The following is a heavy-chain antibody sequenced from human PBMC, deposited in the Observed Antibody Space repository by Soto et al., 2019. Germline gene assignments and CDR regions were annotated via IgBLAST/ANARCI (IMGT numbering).Heavy chain of an antibody. CDR3: ASGKRQMSQDRMGFYYYMDV. CDR2: VIPLLDAA. D-gene: IGHD1-1*01. CDR1: GAAFSNYT. J-gene: IGHJ6*03. Sequence: QVQLVQSGADVKKPGSSVKISCTASGAAFSNYTFTWVRRAPGQGIEWVGRVIPLLDAANYAEKFQDRVTISADRSTSTVYMEWSGLRSEDSAIYYCASGKRQMSQDRMGFYYYMDVWGKGTTVTVSS. V-gene: IGHV1-69*08.